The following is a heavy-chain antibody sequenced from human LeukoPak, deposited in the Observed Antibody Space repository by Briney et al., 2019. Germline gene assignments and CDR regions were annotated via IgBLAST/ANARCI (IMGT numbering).Heavy chain of an antibody. J-gene: IGHJ3*02. CDR2: IKQDGSER. CDR1: GFAFDNFW. Sequence: GGTLRLSCAASGFAFDNFWMSWVRQAPGKGLEWVANIKQDGSERYYVDSVKGRFTISRDNAKNSLYLQMSSLRAEDTAVYYCARGTFYGGNSPFAFDIWGQGTMVTVSS. V-gene: IGHV3-7*05. CDR3: ARGTFYGGNSPFAFDI. D-gene: IGHD4-23*01.